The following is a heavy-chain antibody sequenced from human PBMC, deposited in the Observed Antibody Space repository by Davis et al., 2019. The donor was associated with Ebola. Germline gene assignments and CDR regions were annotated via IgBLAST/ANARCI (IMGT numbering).Heavy chain of an antibody. Sequence: GESLKISCAASGFTFSSYTMNWVRQAPGKGLEWVSTISDGSRDTHYADSVKGRFTISRDDSRSKVFLQMNALRAEDTALYYCNTRLVHHFDYWGRGTLVTVSS. J-gene: IGHJ4*02. CDR3: NTRLVHHFDY. D-gene: IGHD3-9*01. CDR1: GFTFSSYT. V-gene: IGHV3-23*01. CDR2: ISDGSRDT.